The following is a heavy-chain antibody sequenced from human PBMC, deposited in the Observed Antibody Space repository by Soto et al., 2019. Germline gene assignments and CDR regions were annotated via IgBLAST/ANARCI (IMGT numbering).Heavy chain of an antibody. Sequence: SETLSHTGAVSGGSISSSNWWSWVRQPPGKGLEWIGEIYHSGSTNYNPSLKSRVTISVDKSKNQFSLKLSSVTAADTAVYYCAKLRGYCSSTSCFGGGYYGMDVWGQGTTVTVSS. CDR3: AKLRGYCSSTSCFGGGYYGMDV. D-gene: IGHD2-2*01. J-gene: IGHJ6*02. CDR1: GGSISSSNW. V-gene: IGHV4-4*02. CDR2: IYHSGST.